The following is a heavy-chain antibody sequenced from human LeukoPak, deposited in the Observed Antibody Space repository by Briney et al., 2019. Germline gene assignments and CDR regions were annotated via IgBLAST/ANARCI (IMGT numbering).Heavy chain of an antibody. Sequence: GRSLRLSCAASVFTFSSYAMHWFRRAPGKGLEWVAVISYDGSNKYYAESVKGRFTISRDNSKTTLYLQMNSLRAEDTAVYYCARDNYCSSTSCYLYYYYYGMDVWGQGTTVTVCS. CDR1: VFTFSSYA. D-gene: IGHD2-2*01. J-gene: IGHJ6*02. V-gene: IGHV3-30-3*01. CDR2: ISYDGSNK. CDR3: ARDNYCSSTSCYLYYYYYGMDV.